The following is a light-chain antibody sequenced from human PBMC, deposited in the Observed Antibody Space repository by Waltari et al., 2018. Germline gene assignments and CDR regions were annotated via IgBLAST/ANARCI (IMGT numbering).Light chain of an antibody. CDR3: SSYTSSVL. V-gene: IGLV2-14*03. CDR2: DGS. J-gene: IGLJ2*01. CDR1: SSDVGSYNY. Sequence: QSALTQPASVSGSPGQSITISCTGTSSDVGSYNYVSWYQQLPGKAPKTIIYDGSKRPSGVSKRFSGSKSGNTASLTISGLQAEDEADYYCSSYTSSVLFGGGTKLTVL.